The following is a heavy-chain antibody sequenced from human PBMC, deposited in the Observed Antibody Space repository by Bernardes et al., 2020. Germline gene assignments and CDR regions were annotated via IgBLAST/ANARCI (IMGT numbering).Heavy chain of an antibody. CDR1: GGSISSYY. CDR2: IYYSGST. Sequence: SESLSLTCTVSGGSISSYYWSWIRQPPGKGLEWIGYIYYSGSTNYNPSLKSRVTISVDTSKNQFSLKLSSVTAADTAVYYCARGISGQPDAFDIWGQGTMVTVSS. V-gene: IGHV4-59*01. CDR3: ARGISGQPDAFDI. J-gene: IGHJ3*02. D-gene: IGHD2-15*01.